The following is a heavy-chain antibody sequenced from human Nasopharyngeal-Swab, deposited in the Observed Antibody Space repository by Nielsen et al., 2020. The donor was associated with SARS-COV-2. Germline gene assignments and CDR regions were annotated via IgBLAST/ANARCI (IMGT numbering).Heavy chain of an antibody. CDR1: GGSISSRNW. V-gene: IGHV4-4*02. Sequence: SETLSLTCAFSGGSISSRNWWSWVRQPPGKGLEWIGEIYHSGSTNYNPSLKSRVTISVDKSKNQFSLKLSSVTAADTAVYYCARAGPPYCSGGSCYYFDYWGQGTLVTVSS. CDR3: ARAGPPYCSGGSCYYFDY. D-gene: IGHD2-15*01. J-gene: IGHJ4*02. CDR2: IYHSGST.